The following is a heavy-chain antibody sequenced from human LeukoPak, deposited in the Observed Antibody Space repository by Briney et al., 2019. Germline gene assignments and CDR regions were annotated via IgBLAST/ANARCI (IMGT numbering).Heavy chain of an antibody. CDR1: GFTFSSYA. CDR3: AKGGPYSSSSQSWFDP. D-gene: IGHD6-13*01. J-gene: IGHJ5*02. V-gene: IGHV3-23*01. CDR2: ISGSGGGT. Sequence: GGSLRLSCAASGFTFSSYAMSWVRQAPGKGLEWVSTISGSGGGTSYADSVKGRFTISRDNSKNTLYLQMNSLRAEDTAVYYCAKGGPYSSSSQSWFDPWGQGTLVTVSS.